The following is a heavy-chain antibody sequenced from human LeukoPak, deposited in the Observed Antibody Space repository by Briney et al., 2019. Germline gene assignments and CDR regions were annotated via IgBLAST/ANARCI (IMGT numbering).Heavy chain of an antibody. V-gene: IGHV3-7*01. Sequence: GGSLRLSCAASGFTFSSYWMSWVRQAPGKGLEWVANIKQDGSEKYYVDSVKGRFTISRDNAKNSLYLQMNSLRAEDTAVYYCARAPKYCSDGSCYLSYWGQGTLVTVSS. CDR2: IKQDGSEK. CDR3: ARAPKYCSDGSCYLSY. D-gene: IGHD2-15*01. CDR1: GFTFSSYW. J-gene: IGHJ4*02.